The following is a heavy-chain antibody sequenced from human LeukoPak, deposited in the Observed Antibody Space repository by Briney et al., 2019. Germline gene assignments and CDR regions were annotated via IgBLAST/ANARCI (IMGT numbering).Heavy chain of an antibody. CDR2: INSDGSST. D-gene: IGHD3-10*01. CDR3: ARGRSYGSGSSPYGMDV. Sequence: GGSLRLSCAASGFTFSSYWMHWVRQAPGKGLVWVAHINSDGSSTSYADSVKGRFTISRDNAKNTLHVQMNSLRAEDTAVYYCARGRSYGSGSSPYGMDVWGKGTTVTVSS. V-gene: IGHV3-74*01. CDR1: GFTFSSYW. J-gene: IGHJ6*04.